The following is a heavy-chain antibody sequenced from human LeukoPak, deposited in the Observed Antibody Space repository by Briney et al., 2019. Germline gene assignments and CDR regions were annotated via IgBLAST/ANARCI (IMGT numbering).Heavy chain of an antibody. D-gene: IGHD2-15*01. Sequence: PGGSLRLSCAASEFTFRTYWMSWVRQAPGKGLEWVANINQDGSEKYYVDSVKGRFTISRDNAKNSLYLQMNSLRAEDTAVYYCARDGTGPQDFIVVVVAAHYYGMDVWGQGTTVTVSS. CDR3: ARDGTGPQDFIVVVVAAHYYGMDV. CDR1: EFTFRTYW. J-gene: IGHJ6*02. CDR2: INQDGSEK. V-gene: IGHV3-7*01.